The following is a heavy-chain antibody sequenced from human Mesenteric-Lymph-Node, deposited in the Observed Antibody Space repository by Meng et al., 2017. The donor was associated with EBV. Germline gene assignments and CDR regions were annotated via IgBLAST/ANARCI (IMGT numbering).Heavy chain of an antibody. Sequence: GPGPGLVKPAGTLALPCAFSGDSLPSTNWWSWVRQPPGKGLGWIGEIFHSGITNYNPSLKSRITLSVDKSKNLFSLNLSSVTAADTAVYFCARRREYSSGWPIDYWGQGTLVTVSS. D-gene: IGHD6-19*01. CDR1: GDSLPSTNW. CDR3: ARRREYSSGWPIDY. V-gene: IGHV4-4*01. CDR2: IFHSGIT. J-gene: IGHJ4*02.